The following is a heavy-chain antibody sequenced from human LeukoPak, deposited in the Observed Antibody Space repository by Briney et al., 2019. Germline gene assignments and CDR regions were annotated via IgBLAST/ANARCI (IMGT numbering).Heavy chain of an antibody. J-gene: IGHJ6*03. CDR3: ARDTARITIFGVAKYMDV. Sequence: ASVKVSCKASGYTFTDYCIHWVRQAPGQGLEWMGWINPNSGGTKYAQKFQGRVTMTRDTSISLAYMELSRLRSDDTAVYYCARDTARITIFGVAKYMDVWGKGTTVTVSS. V-gene: IGHV1-2*02. CDR1: GYTFTDYC. CDR2: INPNSGGT. D-gene: IGHD3-3*01.